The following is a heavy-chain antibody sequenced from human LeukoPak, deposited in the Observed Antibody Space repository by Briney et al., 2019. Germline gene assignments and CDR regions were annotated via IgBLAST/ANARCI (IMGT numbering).Heavy chain of an antibody. V-gene: IGHV3-23*01. J-gene: IGHJ5*02. CDR1: GFTFSSYS. Sequence: GGSLRLSCAASGFTFSSYSMNWVRQVPGKGLEWVSGIIGSGRTTYYADSVKGRFTISRDNSKNTLYLQMNSLRAEDTAVYYCAKWEVVPADTNYFDPWGQGTLVTVSS. D-gene: IGHD2-2*01. CDR2: IIGSGRTT. CDR3: AKWEVVPADTNYFDP.